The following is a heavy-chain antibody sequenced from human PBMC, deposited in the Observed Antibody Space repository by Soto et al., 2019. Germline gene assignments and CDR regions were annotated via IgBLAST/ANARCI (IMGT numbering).Heavy chain of an antibody. D-gene: IGHD2-2*01. J-gene: IGHJ5*02. V-gene: IGHV1-69*12. CDR1: GGTFSSYA. CDR3: ARDDCISTSCYAVWFDP. Sequence: QVQLVQSGAEVKKPGSSVKVSCKASGGTFSSYAISWVRQAPGQGLEWMGGIIPIFGTANYAQKFQGRVTITADESMSTAYMELSSLRSEDTAVYYCARDDCISTSCYAVWFDPWGQGTLVTVSS. CDR2: IIPIFGTA.